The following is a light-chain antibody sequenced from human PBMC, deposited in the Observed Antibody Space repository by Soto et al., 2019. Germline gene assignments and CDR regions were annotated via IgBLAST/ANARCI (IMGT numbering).Light chain of an antibody. CDR1: QSVSSN. CDR2: GAS. J-gene: IGKJ4*01. Sequence: EIVMTQSPASLSVPPGERATLSCRASQSVSSNLAWYQQKPGQAPRLLIYGASTRATGIPARFSGSGSGTEFTLTISSLQSEDFAVYYCQQYNNWPLTFGGGNKVDIK. V-gene: IGKV3D-15*01. CDR3: QQYNNWPLT.